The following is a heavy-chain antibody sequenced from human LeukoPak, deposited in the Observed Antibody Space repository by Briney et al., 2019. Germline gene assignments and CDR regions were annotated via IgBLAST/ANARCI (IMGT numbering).Heavy chain of an antibody. J-gene: IGHJ4*02. CDR3: ATGATSPIPGAATYTDF. V-gene: IGHV4-4*07. Sequence: SETLSLTCTVSGSSMSSHYWSWIRQPAGKGLEWIGRIFASGRVNYSPFLMSRVTMSLDMSKNQVSLKLTSVTAADTAIYYCATGATSPIPGAATYTDFWGQGTLVTVSS. CDR2: IFASGRV. CDR1: GSSMSSHY. D-gene: IGHD1-26*01.